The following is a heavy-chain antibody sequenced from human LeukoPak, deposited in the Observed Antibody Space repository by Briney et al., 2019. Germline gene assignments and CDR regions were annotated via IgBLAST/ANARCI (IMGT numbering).Heavy chain of an antibody. J-gene: IGHJ6*03. V-gene: IGHV4-59*01. Sequence: SETLPLXCTVSGGSISSYYWSWIRQPPGKELEWIGYIYYSGSTNYNPSLKSRVTISVDTSKNQFSLKLSSVTAADTAVYYCARGAPYGFLEWFNYYMDVWGKGTTVTVSS. CDR1: GGSISSYY. CDR3: ARGAPYGFLEWFNYYMDV. CDR2: IYYSGST. D-gene: IGHD3-3*01.